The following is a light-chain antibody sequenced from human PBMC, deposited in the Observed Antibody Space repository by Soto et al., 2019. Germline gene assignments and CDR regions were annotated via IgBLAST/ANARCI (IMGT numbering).Light chain of an antibody. V-gene: IGKV1-12*01. J-gene: IGKJ5*01. CDR2: GAS. CDR3: QQGGSFPIT. Sequence: DIQMTQSPSSVSASVGDRVTITCRASQDIGSWLAWYQQKPGKAPDLLIYGASGLQSGVPSRFYGSGSGTDFTLTISSLQPEDFATYYCQQGGSFPITFGQGTRLEIK. CDR1: QDIGSW.